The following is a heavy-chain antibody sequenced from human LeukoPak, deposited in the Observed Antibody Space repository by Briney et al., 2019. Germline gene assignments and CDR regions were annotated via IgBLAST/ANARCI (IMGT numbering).Heavy chain of an antibody. V-gene: IGHV4-39*07. Sequence: SETLSLTCTVSGGSISSSSYYWGWIRQPPGKGLEWIGSISYSGSTNYNPSLKSRVTISVDTSKNQFSLKLSSVTAADTAVYYCARDQSCGGDCYLGAFDIWGQGTMVTVSS. D-gene: IGHD2-21*02. CDR2: ISYSGST. J-gene: IGHJ3*02. CDR3: ARDQSCGGDCYLGAFDI. CDR1: GGSISSSSYY.